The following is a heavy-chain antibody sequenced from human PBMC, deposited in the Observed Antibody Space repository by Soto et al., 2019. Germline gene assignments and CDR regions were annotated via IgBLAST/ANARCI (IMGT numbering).Heavy chain of an antibody. CDR3: ARDATWIQLWSPYYYYGMDV. D-gene: IGHD5-18*01. V-gene: IGHV1-2*04. Sequence: GASVKVSFKASGYTLTGYYMHWGRQAPGQGLEWMGWINPNSGGTNYAQKFQGWVTMTRDTSISTAYMELSRLRSDDTAVYYCARDATWIQLWSPYYYYGMDVWGQGTTVTVSS. CDR1: GYTLTGYY. CDR2: INPNSGGT. J-gene: IGHJ6*02.